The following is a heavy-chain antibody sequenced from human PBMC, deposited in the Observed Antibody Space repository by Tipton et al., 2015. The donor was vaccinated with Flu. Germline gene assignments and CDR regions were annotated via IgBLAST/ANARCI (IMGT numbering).Heavy chain of an antibody. CDR3: ARAVRLDF. V-gene: IGHV3-11*01. Sequence: LRLSCAASRFTFSDYYMSWVRQAPGKGLEWIAYISHTGAAEYADSVRGRFTISRDNANSSLSLQINSLRVDDTAVYYCARAVRLDFWGQGIMVTVSS. CDR2: ISHTGAAE. D-gene: IGHD3-10*01. CDR1: RFTFSDYY. J-gene: IGHJ4*02.